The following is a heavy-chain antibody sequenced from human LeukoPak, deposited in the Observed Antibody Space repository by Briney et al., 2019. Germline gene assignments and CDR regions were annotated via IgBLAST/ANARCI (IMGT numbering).Heavy chain of an antibody. D-gene: IGHD6-13*01. CDR2: ISYDGSNK. CDR3: ARDSIAAAGNGAFDI. V-gene: IGHV3-30-3*01. CDR1: GFTFSSYW. Sequence: GGSLRLSCAASGFTFSSYWMHWVRQAPGKGLEWVAVISYDGSNKYYADSVKSRFTISRDNSKNTLYLQMNSLRAEDTAVYYCARDSIAAAGNGAFDIWGQGTMVTVSS. J-gene: IGHJ3*02.